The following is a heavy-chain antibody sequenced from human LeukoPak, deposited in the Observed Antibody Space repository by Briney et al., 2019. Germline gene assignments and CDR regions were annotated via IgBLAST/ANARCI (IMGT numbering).Heavy chain of an antibody. V-gene: IGHV4-34*01. Sequence: SETLSLTCAVYGGSFSGYYWSWIRQPPGKGLEWIGEINHSGSTNHNPSLKSRVTISVDTSKNQFSLKLSSVTAADTAVYYCARSYDFWSGLSWFDPWGQGTLVTVSS. CDR2: INHSGST. D-gene: IGHD3-3*01. CDR3: ARSYDFWSGLSWFDP. J-gene: IGHJ5*02. CDR1: GGSFSGYY.